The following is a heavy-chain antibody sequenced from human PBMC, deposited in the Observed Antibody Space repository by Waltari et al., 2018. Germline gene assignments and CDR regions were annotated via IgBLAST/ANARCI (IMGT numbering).Heavy chain of an antibody. CDR3: TTLRWYQIGY. V-gene: IGHV3-15*01. Sequence: EVQLVESGGGLVKPGGSLRLSCATSEFTFSNSWMGWVRQAPGKGLGWVGLMRSQTDGGTADYAAPVKDRFTISRDDSKNTLYLQMNGLKTEDTAVYYCTTLRWYQIGYWGQGTLVSVSS. D-gene: IGHD2-15*01. J-gene: IGHJ4*02. CDR2: MRSQTDGGTA. CDR1: EFTFSNSW.